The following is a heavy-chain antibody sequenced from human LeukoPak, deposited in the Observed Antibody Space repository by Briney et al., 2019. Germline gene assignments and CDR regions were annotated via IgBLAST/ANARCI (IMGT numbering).Heavy chain of an antibody. CDR3: ARAAHTIFGEPNEFDY. Sequence: PGGSLRLSCAASGFTFSSYSMNWVRQAPRKGLEWVSSISSSSSYIYYADSVKGRFTISRDNAKNSLYLQMNSLRAEDTAVYYCARAAHTIFGEPNEFDYWGQGTLVTVSS. CDR1: GFTFSSYS. D-gene: IGHD3-3*01. J-gene: IGHJ4*02. CDR2: ISSSSSYI. V-gene: IGHV3-21*01.